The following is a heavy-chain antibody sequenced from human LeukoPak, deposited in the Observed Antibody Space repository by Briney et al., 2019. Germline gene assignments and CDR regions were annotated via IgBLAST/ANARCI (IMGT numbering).Heavy chain of an antibody. V-gene: IGHV1-2*02. Sequence: AAVKVSCKASGYTFTGYYMHWVRQAPGQGLEWMGLINSNSGCTNYAQKFQGRVTMNRDTSISTAYMELSRLRSDDTAVYYCARVSKEQLARVAFDIWGQGTMVTVSS. CDR2: INSNSGCT. D-gene: IGHD6-13*01. CDR3: ARVSKEQLARVAFDI. J-gene: IGHJ3*02. CDR1: GYTFTGYY.